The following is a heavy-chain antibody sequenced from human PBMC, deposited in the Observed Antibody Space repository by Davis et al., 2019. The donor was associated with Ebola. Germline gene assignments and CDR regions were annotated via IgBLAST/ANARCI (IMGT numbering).Heavy chain of an antibody. Sequence: ESLKISCAASGFAVISHYMIWVRQAPGKGLEWVSIIHSDGSTYYADSVRGRFTISGDSSKNALHLQMNSLRAEDTAKYFCVRENLGTSTIIYYYGMDVWGQGTTVTVSS. J-gene: IGHJ6*02. V-gene: IGHV3-66*01. CDR3: VRENLGTSTIIYYYGMDV. CDR1: GFAVISHY. D-gene: IGHD1-26*01. CDR2: IHSDGST.